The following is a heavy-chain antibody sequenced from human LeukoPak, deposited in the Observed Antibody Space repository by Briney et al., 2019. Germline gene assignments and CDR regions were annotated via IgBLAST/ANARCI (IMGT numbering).Heavy chain of an antibody. J-gene: IGHJ5*02. CDR3: ARDKGDYGSGSYYNSENWFDP. CDR1: GGSISSSSYY. V-gene: IGHV4-39*07. D-gene: IGHD3-10*01. Sequence: SETLSLTCTVSGGSISSSSYYWGWIRQPPGKGLEWIGSIYYSGSTYYNPSLKSRVTISVDTSKNQFSLKLSSVTAADTAVYYCARDKGDYGSGSYYNSENWFDPWGQGTLVTVSS. CDR2: IYYSGST.